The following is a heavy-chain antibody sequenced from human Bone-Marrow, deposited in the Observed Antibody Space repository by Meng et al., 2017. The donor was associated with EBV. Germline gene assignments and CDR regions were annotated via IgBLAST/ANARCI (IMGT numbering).Heavy chain of an antibody. J-gene: IGHJ4*02. D-gene: IGHD6-19*01. CDR1: GFFFSDDY. V-gene: IGHV3-11*01. CDR3: AGDGGESSGWYGY. Sequence: VQVVEAGGGLVQRGWFLRLYCAAAGFFFSDDYMSWRRHAGGKGLEWVSFISSSGSTIYYEDSVRRGSMITRDNAKNALYVQMNSLRAEDTAVYYWAGDGGESSGWYGYWGQGTLVTVSS. CDR2: ISSSGSTI.